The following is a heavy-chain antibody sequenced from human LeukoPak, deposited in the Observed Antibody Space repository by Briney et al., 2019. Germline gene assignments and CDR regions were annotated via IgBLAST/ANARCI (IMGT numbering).Heavy chain of an antibody. D-gene: IGHD3-22*01. CDR2: IRYDGSNK. Sequence: PGGSLRLSCAASGFTFSNYGMHWVRQAPGKGLEWVAFIRYDGSNKYYADSVKGRFTISRDNSKNTLYLQMNSLRAEDTAVYYCAKESITMIVVVPPLYYFDYWGQGTLVTVSS. J-gene: IGHJ4*02. CDR1: GFTFSNYG. CDR3: AKESITMIVVVPPLYYFDY. V-gene: IGHV3-30*02.